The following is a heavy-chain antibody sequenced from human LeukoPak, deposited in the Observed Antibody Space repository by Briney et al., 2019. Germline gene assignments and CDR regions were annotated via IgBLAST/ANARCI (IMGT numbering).Heavy chain of an antibody. Sequence: GGSLRLSCAASGFIFSSYAMHWVRQAPGKGLEWVAVISYDGSNKYYADSVKGRFTISRDNSKSTLYLQMNSLRAEDTAVYYCAKDGVLLWFGELSPKIDGWGQGTLVTVSS. CDR3: AKDGVLLWFGELSPKIDG. V-gene: IGHV3-30*04. CDR1: GFIFSSYA. J-gene: IGHJ4*02. D-gene: IGHD3-10*01. CDR2: ISYDGSNK.